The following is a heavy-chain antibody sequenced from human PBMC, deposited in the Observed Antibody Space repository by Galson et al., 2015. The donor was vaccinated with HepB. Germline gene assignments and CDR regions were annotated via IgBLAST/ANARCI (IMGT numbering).Heavy chain of an antibody. D-gene: IGHD3-22*01. CDR3: AKTGPVYYDSSGFDY. CDR2: ISSNGNNK. V-gene: IGHV3-30*18. CDR1: GFTFSTYA. J-gene: IGHJ4*02. Sequence: SLRLSCAASGFTFSTYAMHWVRQAPGQGLEWMATISSNGNNKYYADSVKGRFTISRDNSKNTLYLQMNSLRAEDTAVYYCAKTGPVYYDSSGFDYWGQGTLVTVSS.